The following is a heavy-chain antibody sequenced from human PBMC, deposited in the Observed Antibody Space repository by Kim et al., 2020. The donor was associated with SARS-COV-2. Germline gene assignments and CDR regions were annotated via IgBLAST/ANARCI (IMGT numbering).Heavy chain of an antibody. V-gene: IGHV4-39*01. Sequence: SETLSLTCTVSGGSISSSSYYWGWIRQPPGKGLEWIGSIYYSGSTYYNPSLKSRVTISVDTSKNQFSLKLSSVTAADTAVYYCARHRNGGYSFGYSSSWYVHWGQGTLVTVSS. D-gene: IGHD6-13*01. CDR2: IYYSGST. J-gene: IGHJ4*02. CDR3: ARHRNGGYSFGYSSSWYVH. CDR1: GGSISSSSYY.